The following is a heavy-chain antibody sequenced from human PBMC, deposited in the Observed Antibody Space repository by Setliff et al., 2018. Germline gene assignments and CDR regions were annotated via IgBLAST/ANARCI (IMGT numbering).Heavy chain of an antibody. CDR2: INHSGST. CDR1: GGSFSGYY. Sequence: PSETLSLTCAVYGGSFSGYYWSWIRQPPGKGLEWIGEINHSGSTNYNPSLKSRVTISVDTSKNQFSLTLSSVTAADTAVYYCAREWGSNGWAFEIWGQGTMVTVSS. V-gene: IGHV4-34*01. CDR3: AREWGSNGWAFEI. D-gene: IGHD3-16*01. J-gene: IGHJ3*02.